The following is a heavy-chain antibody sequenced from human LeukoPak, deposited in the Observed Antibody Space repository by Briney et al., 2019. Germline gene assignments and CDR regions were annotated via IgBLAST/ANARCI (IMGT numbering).Heavy chain of an antibody. CDR2: ISRDGSST. D-gene: IGHD5-12*01. V-gene: IGHV3-74*01. CDR3: ARTAYSDYSLGF. J-gene: IGHJ4*02. Sequence: GGSLRLSWAASGVTFSNYLIHWVRQAPGKGLVLVSRISRDGSSTSYADSVKGRFTISRDNYKNALYLQMNSLRDEDTAVYYCARTAYSDYSLGFWGQGTLVTVSS. CDR1: GVTFSNYL.